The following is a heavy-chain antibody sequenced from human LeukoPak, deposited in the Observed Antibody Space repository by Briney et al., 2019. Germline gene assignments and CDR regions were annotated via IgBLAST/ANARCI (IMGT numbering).Heavy chain of an antibody. CDR1: GFTFSSYM. CDR3: ARSLTTLTYEGY. CDR2: INSGSTYT. D-gene: IGHD1-1*01. V-gene: IGHV3-21*01. J-gene: IGHJ4*02. Sequence: GGSLRLSCAASGFTFSSYMMNWVRQAPGKGPEWVSSINSGSTYTYYTESVKGRFTVSRDNAKNSLFLQMNSLRAEDTAINYCARSLTTLTYEGYWGQGTLVTVSS.